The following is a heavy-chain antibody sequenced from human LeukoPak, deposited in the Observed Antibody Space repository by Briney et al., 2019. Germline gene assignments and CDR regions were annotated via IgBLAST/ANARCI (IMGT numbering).Heavy chain of an antibody. J-gene: IGHJ5*02. CDR1: GSSISSYY. CDR3: AREGYGGNSVAHRFDP. V-gene: IGHV4-59*01. Sequence: SETLSLTCTVSGSSISSYYWSWIRQPPGKGLEWIGYIYYSGSTNYNPSLKSRVTISVDTSKNQFSLKVSSVTAADTAVYYCAREGYGGNSVAHRFDPWGQGTLVTVSS. CDR2: IYYSGST. D-gene: IGHD4-23*01.